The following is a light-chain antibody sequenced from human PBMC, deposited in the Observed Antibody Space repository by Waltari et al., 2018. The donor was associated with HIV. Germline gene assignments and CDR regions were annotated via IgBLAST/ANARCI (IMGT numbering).Light chain of an antibody. CDR1: KLGEKY. CDR2: EDR. Sequence: SYELTQSPSVSVSPGQTASITCSGDKLGEKYASWYQQKPGQSPLLVIYEDRKRPSGIPGRFSGSNSGNTATLIISGTQPTDEADYYCQAWDRGTVVFGGGTNLNVL. CDR3: QAWDRGTVV. J-gene: IGLJ2*01. V-gene: IGLV3-1*01.